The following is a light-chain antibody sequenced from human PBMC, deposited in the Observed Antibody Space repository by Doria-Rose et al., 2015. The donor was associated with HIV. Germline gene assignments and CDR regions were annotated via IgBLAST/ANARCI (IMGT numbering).Light chain of an antibody. CDR3: QKYHTAQRYT. Sequence: DIRMTQSPDSLAVSLGERATINCRSSQSVLYSSNSKNFLAWYQQKPGQPPKLLIYWASTRESGVPDRFSGSGSGTDFTLTISSLQAEDVAVYYCQKYHTAQRYTVGQGTKLEIK. CDR1: QSVLYSSNSKNF. V-gene: IGKV4-1*01. J-gene: IGKJ2*01. CDR2: WAS.